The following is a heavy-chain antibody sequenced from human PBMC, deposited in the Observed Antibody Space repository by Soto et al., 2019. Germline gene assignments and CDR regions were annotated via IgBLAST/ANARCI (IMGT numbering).Heavy chain of an antibody. CDR2: IYYSGST. J-gene: IGHJ4*02. V-gene: IGHV4-59*01. D-gene: IGHD2-15*01. CDR1: GGSISSYY. CDR3: ASGTVAATPNY. Sequence: QVQLQESGPGLVKPSETLSLTCTVSGGSISSYYWSWIRQPPGKGLEWIGYIYYSGSTNYNPSLRRRVTISVDTSKNQFSLKLSSVTAADTAVYYCASGTVAATPNYWGQETLVTVSS.